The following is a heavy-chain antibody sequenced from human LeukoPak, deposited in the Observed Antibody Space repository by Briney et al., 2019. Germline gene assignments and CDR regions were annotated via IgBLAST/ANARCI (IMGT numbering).Heavy chain of an antibody. D-gene: IGHD5-18*01. Sequence: GGSLRLSCAASGFTFSSFAMSWVRQAPGKGLEWVSTISGSGAGIYYADSVTGRFTISRDNSKNTLYLQMNSLRAEDTAVYYCARGLSGYSYGLDYWGQGTLVTVSS. CDR1: GFTFSSFA. CDR2: ISGSGAGI. CDR3: ARGLSGYSYGLDY. V-gene: IGHV3-23*01. J-gene: IGHJ4*02.